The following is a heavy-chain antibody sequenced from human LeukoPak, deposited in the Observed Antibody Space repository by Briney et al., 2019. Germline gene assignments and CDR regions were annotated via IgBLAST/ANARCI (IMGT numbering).Heavy chain of an antibody. CDR2: MNPNSGNT. V-gene: IGHV1-8*01. D-gene: IGHD3-22*01. J-gene: IGHJ5*02. CDR1: GYTFTSYD. CDR3: ARGYYDSSGYPYNWFDP. Sequence: GASVKVSCKASGYTFTSYDINWVRQAPGQGLEWMGWMNPNSGNTGYAQKFQGRVTMTRNTSISTAYMELSSLRSEDTAVYYCARGYYDSSGYPYNWFDPWGQGTLVTVSS.